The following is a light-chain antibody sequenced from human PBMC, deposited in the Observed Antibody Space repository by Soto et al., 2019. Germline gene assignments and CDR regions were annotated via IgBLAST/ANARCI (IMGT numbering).Light chain of an antibody. V-gene: IGKV1-5*03. CDR1: QSIDTW. J-gene: IGKJ1*01. CDR2: KAS. CDR3: QEYRNDFGT. Sequence: DIQMTQSPSTLSASVGDRVTITCRASQSIDTWLAWYQQKPGKAPNLLIYKASRLESGVPSRFSGTGSGTEFTLTINSLQPEDFATYYCQEYRNDFGTFGQGTKVDIK.